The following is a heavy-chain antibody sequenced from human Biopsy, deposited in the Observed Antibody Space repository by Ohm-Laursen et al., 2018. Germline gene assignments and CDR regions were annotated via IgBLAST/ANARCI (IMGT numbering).Heavy chain of an antibody. CDR3: ASLGLVWFGELLSVPFGMDV. Sequence: SLRLSCAAAGFSFTSYTMNWVRQVPGKGLEWVSSITSRSGYKYYADSVKGRFTISRGNAKNSLYLQMNSLRAEDTAVYFCASLGLVWFGELLSVPFGMDVWGQGTTVTVSS. V-gene: IGHV3-21*01. CDR2: ITSRSGYK. J-gene: IGHJ6*02. CDR1: GFSFTSYT. D-gene: IGHD3-10*01.